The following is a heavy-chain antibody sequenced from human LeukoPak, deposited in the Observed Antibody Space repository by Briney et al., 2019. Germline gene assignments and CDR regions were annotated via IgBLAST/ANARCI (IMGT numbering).Heavy chain of an antibody. J-gene: IGHJ3*02. V-gene: IGHV3-7*03. CDR3: ARKMRQSSGYNDAFDI. D-gene: IGHD3-22*01. Sequence: GGSLRLSCAASGFTLSSHWMSWVRQAPGKGLEWVANIKQDGSEKYYVDSVKGRFTISRDNAKNSLYLQMNSLRAEDTALYHCARKMRQSSGYNDAFDIWGQGTMVTVSS. CDR1: GFTLSSHW. CDR2: IKQDGSEK.